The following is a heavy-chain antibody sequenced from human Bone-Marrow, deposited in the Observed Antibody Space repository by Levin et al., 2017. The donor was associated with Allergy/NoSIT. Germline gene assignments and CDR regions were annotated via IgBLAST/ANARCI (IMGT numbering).Heavy chain of an antibody. CDR1: GYTFTDYF. D-gene: IGHD6-13*01. J-gene: IGHJ6*02. V-gene: IGHV1-2*06. Sequence: PTASVKVSCKASGYTFTDYFIHWVRQAPGQGLEWMGRINPDSGGTDYAQKFQGRITMTRDSSISTAYMELSRLRSDDTAVYYCARYYSSIWNRQRIGHGMDVWGQGTTVTVSS. CDR3: ARYYSSIWNRQRIGHGMDV. CDR2: INPDSGGT.